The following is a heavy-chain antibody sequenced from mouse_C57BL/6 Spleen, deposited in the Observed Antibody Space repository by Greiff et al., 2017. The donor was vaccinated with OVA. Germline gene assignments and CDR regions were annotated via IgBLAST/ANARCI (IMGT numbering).Heavy chain of an antibody. V-gene: IGHV5-17*01. D-gene: IGHD6-1*01. J-gene: IGHJ4*01. CDR3: ARPSGYAMDY. CDR2: ISSGSSNI. Sequence: EVKLMESGGGLVKPGGSLKLSCAASGFTFSDYGMHWVRQAPEKGLEWVAYISSGSSNIIYADTVKGRFTISRDNAKITLFLQMNSLRSEDTAMYYCARPSGYAMDYWGQGTSVTVSS. CDR1: GFTFSDYG.